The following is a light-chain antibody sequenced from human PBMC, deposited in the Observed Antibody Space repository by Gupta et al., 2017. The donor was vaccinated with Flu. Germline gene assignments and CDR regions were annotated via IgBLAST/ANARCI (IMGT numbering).Light chain of an antibody. CDR2: DAS. CDR1: LEISSY. CDR3: QQLNYCPRT. J-gene: IGKJ1*01. Sequence: PSVLYASVGDRVTITCRASLEISSYLVWYQQKPGKAPKLLIYDASRWKSGVTSRFSGSGAGAXFTLTIXDLQPEEFATYYCQQLNYCPRTVGXGTKVEIK. V-gene: IGKV1-9*01.